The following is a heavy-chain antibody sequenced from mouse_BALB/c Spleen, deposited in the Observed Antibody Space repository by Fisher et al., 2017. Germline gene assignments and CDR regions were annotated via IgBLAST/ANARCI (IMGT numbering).Heavy chain of an antibody. J-gene: IGHJ4*01. Sequence: KFKGKATLTVDKSSSTAYMELRSLTSEDSAVYYCARQERNYAMDYWGQGTSVTVSS. V-gene: IGHV1-26*01. CDR3: ARQERNYAMDY.